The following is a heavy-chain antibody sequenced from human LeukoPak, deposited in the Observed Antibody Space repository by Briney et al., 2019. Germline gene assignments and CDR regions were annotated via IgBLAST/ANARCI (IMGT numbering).Heavy chain of an antibody. D-gene: IGHD3-22*01. CDR2: INHSGST. CDR1: GGSFSGYY. J-gene: IGHJ4*02. CDR3: ARGRRYYYDSSGHHFDY. V-gene: IGHV4-34*01. Sequence: SETLSLTCAVYGGSFSGYYWSWIRQPPGKGLEWIGEINHSGSTNYNPSLKSRVTISVDASKNQFSLKLSSVTAADTAVYYCARGRRYYYDSSGHHFDYWGQGTLVTVSS.